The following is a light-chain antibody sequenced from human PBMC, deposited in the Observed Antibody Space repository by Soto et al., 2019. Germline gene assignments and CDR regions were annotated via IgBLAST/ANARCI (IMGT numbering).Light chain of an antibody. CDR2: AAS. Sequence: DIQITQSPSSLSASIGDRVTITCRASQSITNYLNGYQQTPGKEHMTRSDAASNLQSWVPSRVSGIGSGTDCTLTISSLQPEDVASYYCQQTYSSPWTFGQGTKVDIK. V-gene: IGKV1-39*01. J-gene: IGKJ1*01. CDR3: QQTYSSPWT. CDR1: QSITNY.